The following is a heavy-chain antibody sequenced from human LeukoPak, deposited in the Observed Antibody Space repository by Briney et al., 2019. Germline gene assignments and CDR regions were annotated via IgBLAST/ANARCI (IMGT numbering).Heavy chain of an antibody. Sequence: ASVKVSCKASGGTFSSYAISWVRQAPGQGLEWMGGIIPIFGTAKYAQKFQGRVTITTDESTSTAYMELSSLRSEDTAVYYCAREGSSYGGNSEFNYWGQGTLVTVSS. CDR2: IIPIFGTA. D-gene: IGHD4-23*01. CDR3: AREGSSYGGNSEFNY. V-gene: IGHV1-69*05. J-gene: IGHJ4*02. CDR1: GGTFSSYA.